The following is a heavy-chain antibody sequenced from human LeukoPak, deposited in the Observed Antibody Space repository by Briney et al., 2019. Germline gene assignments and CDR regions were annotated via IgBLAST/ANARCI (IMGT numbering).Heavy chain of an antibody. J-gene: IGHJ4*02. CDR2: IIAILGIA. CDR3: VHDSSGYSAGWFDY. D-gene: IGHD3-22*01. V-gene: IGHV1-69*04. Sequence: ASVKVSCKASGGTFSSYAISWVRQAPGQGLEWMGRIIAILGIANYAQKFQGRVTITADKSTSTAYMELSSLRSEDTAVYYCVHDSSGYSAGWFDYWGQGTLVTVSS. CDR1: GGTFSSYA.